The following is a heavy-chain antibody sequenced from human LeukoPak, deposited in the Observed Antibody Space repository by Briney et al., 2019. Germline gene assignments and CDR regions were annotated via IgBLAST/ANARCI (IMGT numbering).Heavy chain of an antibody. J-gene: IGHJ4*02. CDR1: GFTFSSYS. CDR3: AREVVAGTTGSNY. Sequence: GGSLRLSCAASGFTFSSYSMNWVRQAPGKGLEWVSYISSSSSTIYYADSVKGRFTISRDNAKNSLYLQMNSLRAEDTAVYYCAREVVAGTTGSNYWGQGTLVTVSS. V-gene: IGHV3-48*01. CDR2: ISSSSSTI. D-gene: IGHD6-19*01.